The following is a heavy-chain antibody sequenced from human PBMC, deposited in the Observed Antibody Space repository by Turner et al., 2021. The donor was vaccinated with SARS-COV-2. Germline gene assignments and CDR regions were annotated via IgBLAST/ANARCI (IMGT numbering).Heavy chain of an antibody. CDR2: ISWDGGST. D-gene: IGHD6-19*01. CDR3: AKDISSWYEGIAVAGTNYGMDV. CDR1: GLTFDDYT. V-gene: IGHV3-43*01. J-gene: IGHJ6*02. Sequence: EVQLVESGGVVVQPGGSLRLPWAASGLTFDDYTIHWVRQAPGKGLEWVSLISWDGGSTNYADSVKGRFTISRDNSKNSLYLQMNSLRTEDTALYYCAKDISSWYEGIAVAGTNYGMDVWGQGTTVTVSS.